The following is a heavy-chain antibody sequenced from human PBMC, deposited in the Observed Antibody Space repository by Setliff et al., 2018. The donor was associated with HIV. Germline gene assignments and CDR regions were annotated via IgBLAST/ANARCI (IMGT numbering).Heavy chain of an antibody. CDR3: ARGKGGLVGPAEFDY. J-gene: IGHJ4*02. V-gene: IGHV4-39*01. Sequence: SETLSLTCTVSGGSISSSNYYWGWIRQPPGKGLEWIGSIYYSGSTNYNPSLKSRVTMSEETSKSQFSLKLKSVTAADTAIYFCARGKGGLVGPAEFDYWGPGTLVTVSS. D-gene: IGHD1-26*01. CDR1: GGSISSSNYY. CDR2: IYYSGST.